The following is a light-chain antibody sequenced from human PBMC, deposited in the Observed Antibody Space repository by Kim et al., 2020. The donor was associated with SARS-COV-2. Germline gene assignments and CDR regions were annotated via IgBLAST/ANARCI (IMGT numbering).Light chain of an antibody. CDR3: QVWDSSTDHVVV. V-gene: IGLV3-21*01. J-gene: IGLJ3*02. CDR2: YDN. CDR1: NIGTRS. Sequence: SYELTQPPSVSVAPGKTARITCEGNNIGTRSVNWYQQRLGQAPVMVISYDNDRPSGIPERFSGSYSGKTATLTITKVAAEDEADYYCQVWDSSTDHVVVFGGGTKVNVL.